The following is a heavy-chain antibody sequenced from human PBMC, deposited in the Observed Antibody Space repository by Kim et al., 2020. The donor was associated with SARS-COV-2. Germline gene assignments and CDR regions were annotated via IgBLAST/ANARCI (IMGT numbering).Heavy chain of an antibody. Sequence: ASVKVSCKASGYTFTSYAMHWVRQAPGQRLEWMGWINAGNGNTKYSQKFQGRVTITRDTSASTAYMELSSLRSEDTAVYYCARGGYCSSTSCYAGDAFDIWGQGTMVTVSS. J-gene: IGHJ3*02. V-gene: IGHV1-3*01. CDR2: INAGNGNT. CDR1: GYTFTSYA. D-gene: IGHD2-2*01. CDR3: ARGGYCSSTSCYAGDAFDI.